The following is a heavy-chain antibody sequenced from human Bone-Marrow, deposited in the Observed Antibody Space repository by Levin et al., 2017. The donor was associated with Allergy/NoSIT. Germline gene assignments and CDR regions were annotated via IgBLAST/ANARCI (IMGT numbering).Heavy chain of an antibody. V-gene: IGHV4-39*01. CDR2: VYYSGST. J-gene: IGHJ5*02. CDR3: ARQHYGRGRCDP. D-gene: IGHD3-16*01. Sequence: ESLKISCTVSGGSIYTGLHYWAWIRQPPGKGLEYVGNVYYSGSTNYNPSLKGRVTMSVDTSNNQFSLKLSSVTAADTAMYYCARQHYGRGRCDPWGRGTLVTVSS. CDR1: GGSIYTGLHY.